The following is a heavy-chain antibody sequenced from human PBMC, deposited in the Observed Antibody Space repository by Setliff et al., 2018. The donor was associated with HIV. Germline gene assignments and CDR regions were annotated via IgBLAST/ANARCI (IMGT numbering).Heavy chain of an antibody. D-gene: IGHD1-26*01. CDR3: ARDSGSYGAFDI. CDR2: INPNSGGT. Sequence: ASVKVSCKASGYTFTGYYMHWVRQAPGQGLEWMGWINPNSGGTNYAQKFQGRVTMTRDTSISTAYMELSRLRSDVTAVYYCARDSGSYGAFDIWGQGTMVTVSS. V-gene: IGHV1-2*02. CDR1: GYTFTGYY. J-gene: IGHJ3*02.